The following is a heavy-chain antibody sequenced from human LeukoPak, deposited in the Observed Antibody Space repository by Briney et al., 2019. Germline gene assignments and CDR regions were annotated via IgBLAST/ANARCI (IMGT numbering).Heavy chain of an antibody. J-gene: IGHJ4*02. CDR1: GYSISSNHW. V-gene: IGHV4-28*03. CDR3: ARDGGYCTNGVCSNYDY. Sequence: KPSDTLSLTCAVSGYSISSNHWWGWIRQPPGKGLEWIGYIFYAGSTYYNPSLKSRVTMSVDTSKNQFSLRLSSVTAADTAVYYCARDGGYCTNGVCSNYDYWGQGTLVTVSS. CDR2: IFYAGST. D-gene: IGHD2-8*01.